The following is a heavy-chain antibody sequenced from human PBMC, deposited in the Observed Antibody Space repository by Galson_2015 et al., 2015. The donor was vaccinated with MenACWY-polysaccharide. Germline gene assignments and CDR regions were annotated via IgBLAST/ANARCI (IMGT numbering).Heavy chain of an antibody. CDR3: AREGSRIVFHAFDI. Sequence: SLRLSCAASGSTFRGSGMHWVRQAPGKGLEWVAVIQYDGSQKQYTDSVKGRFTISRDNSKNTVFLEMNTLGVEDTAVYYCAREGSRIVFHAFDIWGQGTMVTVSS. J-gene: IGHJ3*02. CDR1: GSTFRGSG. V-gene: IGHV3-33*01. CDR2: IQYDGSQK. D-gene: IGHD2-2*01.